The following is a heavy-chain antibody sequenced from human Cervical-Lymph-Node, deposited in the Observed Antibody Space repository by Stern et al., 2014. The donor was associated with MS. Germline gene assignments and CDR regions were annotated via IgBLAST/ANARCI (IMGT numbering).Heavy chain of an antibody. CDR1: GGSISSGGYY. V-gene: IGHV4-31*03. Sequence: QMQLQESGPGLVKPSQTLSLTCTVSGGSISSGGYYWSWIRQHPGQDLEWIGNIYYSGSTYYNPSLKRRVTISVNTSQNQIALTLSSVTAADTAVYYCARVSYDFWSGYYAFDYWGQVTLVTVSS. CDR2: IYYSGST. CDR3: ARVSYDFWSGYYAFDY. D-gene: IGHD3-3*01. J-gene: IGHJ4*02.